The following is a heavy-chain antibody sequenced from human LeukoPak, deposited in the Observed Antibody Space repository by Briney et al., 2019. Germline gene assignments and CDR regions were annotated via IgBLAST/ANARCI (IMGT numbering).Heavy chain of an antibody. J-gene: IGHJ6*02. CDR2: IYYSGSST. CDR3: ARQGHKLTLVDYYGMDV. D-gene: IGHD1-26*01. V-gene: IGHV4-59*08. CDR1: GGSINSDY. Sequence: PSETLSLTCTVSGGSINSDYWSWLRQPPGRGLEWIGYIYYSGSSTNYNPSLKSRVTISVDKSKNQFSLKLSSVTAADTAVYYCARQGHKLTLVDYYGMDVWGQGTTVTVSS.